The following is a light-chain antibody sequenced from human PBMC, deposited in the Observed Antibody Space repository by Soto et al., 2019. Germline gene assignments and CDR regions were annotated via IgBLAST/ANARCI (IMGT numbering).Light chain of an antibody. CDR3: SSYTSSSTLEV. V-gene: IGLV2-14*01. CDR1: SSDVGGYNY. J-gene: IGLJ2*01. Sequence: QSALTQPASVSGSPGQSITICCTGTSSDVGGYNYVSWYQQHPGKAPKLMIYDVSNRPSGVSNRFSGSKSGNTASLTISALQAEDEADYYCSSYTSSSTLEVFGEGTKLTVL. CDR2: DVS.